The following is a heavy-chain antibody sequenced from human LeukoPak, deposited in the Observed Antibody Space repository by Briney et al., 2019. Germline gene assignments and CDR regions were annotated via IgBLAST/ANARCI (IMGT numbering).Heavy chain of an antibody. J-gene: IGHJ5*02. CDR2: IKQDGSEK. D-gene: IGHD3-22*01. V-gene: IGHV3-7*03. CDR1: GFTFSSYW. Sequence: GGSLRLSCAASGFTFSSYWMSWVRQAPGKGLEWVANIKQDGSEKYYVDSVKGRFTISRDNAKNSLYLQMNSLRAEDTAVYYCAKASSNDYYDSSGALDPWGQGTLVTVSS. CDR3: AKASSNDYYDSSGALDP.